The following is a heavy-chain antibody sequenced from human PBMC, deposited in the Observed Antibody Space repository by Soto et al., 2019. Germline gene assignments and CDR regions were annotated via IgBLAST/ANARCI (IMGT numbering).Heavy chain of an antibody. V-gene: IGHV1-3*01. D-gene: IGHD6-19*01. Sequence: QVQLVQSGAEVKKPGASVKVSCKASGYTFTSYAMHWVRQAPGQRLEWMGWINAGNGNTKYSQKFQGRVTITRDTXASTAYMELSSLRSEDTAVYYCARDSSGWYSYFDYWGQGTLVTVSS. CDR1: GYTFTSYA. J-gene: IGHJ4*02. CDR2: INAGNGNT. CDR3: ARDSSGWYSYFDY.